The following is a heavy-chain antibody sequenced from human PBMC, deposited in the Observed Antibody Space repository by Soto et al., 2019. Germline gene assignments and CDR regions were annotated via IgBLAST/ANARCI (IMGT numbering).Heavy chain of an antibody. CDR1: GGTFSSYA. Sequence: SVKVSCKASGGTFSSYAISWVRQAPGQGLEWMGGINPIFGTPHYAQKYQGRVTITADTFTNTAYMELTRLTSDDTAVYFCAREGRHFDYCGQGTLVTVSS. V-gene: IGHV1-69*06. CDR2: INPIFGTP. J-gene: IGHJ4*02. CDR3: AREGRHFDY.